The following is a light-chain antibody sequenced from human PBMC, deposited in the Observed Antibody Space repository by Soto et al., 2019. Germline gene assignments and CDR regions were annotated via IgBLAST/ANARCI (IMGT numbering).Light chain of an antibody. CDR1: QSVPRNY. Sequence: GLSLSPATVSLSPGERATLSCGASQSVPRNYLAWYQQKSGLAPRLLMYDASIRATGIPDRFSGSGSGTDFTLTISRLEPEDFAVYYCQQYDRSPWPFGQGTKVDI. V-gene: IGKV3D-20*01. CDR3: QQYDRSPWP. J-gene: IGKJ1*01. CDR2: DAS.